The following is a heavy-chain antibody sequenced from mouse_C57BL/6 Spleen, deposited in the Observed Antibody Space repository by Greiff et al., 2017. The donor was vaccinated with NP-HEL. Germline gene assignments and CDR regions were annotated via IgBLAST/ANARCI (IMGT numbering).Heavy chain of an antibody. J-gene: IGHJ4*01. D-gene: IGHD1-1*01. CDR2: IRSKSNNYAT. V-gene: IGHV10-1*01. CDR3: VRRSTTRYYAMDY. CDR1: GFSFNTYA. Sequence: EVQLVESGGGLVQPKGSLKLSCAASGFSFNTYAMNWVRQAPGKGLEWVARIRSKSNNYATYYADSVKDRFTISRDDSESMLYLQMNNLKTEDTAMYYCVRRSTTRYYAMDYWGQGTSVTVSS.